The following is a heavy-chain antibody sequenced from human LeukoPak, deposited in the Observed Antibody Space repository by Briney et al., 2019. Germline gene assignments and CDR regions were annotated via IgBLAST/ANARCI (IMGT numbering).Heavy chain of an antibody. CDR1: GGSFSGYY. CDR3: ARGRYYGSMFNWFVP. Sequence: PSETLSLTCAVYGGSFSGYYWSWIRQPPGKGLEWIGEINHSGSTNYNPSLKSRVTISVDTSKNQLSLKLSSVTAADTAVYYCARGRYYGSMFNWFVPWGQGTLVTVSS. D-gene: IGHD3-10*01. V-gene: IGHV4-34*01. CDR2: INHSGST. J-gene: IGHJ5*02.